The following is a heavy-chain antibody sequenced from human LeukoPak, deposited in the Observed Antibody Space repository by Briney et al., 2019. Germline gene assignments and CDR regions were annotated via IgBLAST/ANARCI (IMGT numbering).Heavy chain of an antibody. CDR1: GFTFSSYA. CDR2: ISGSGGST. CDR3: AKDSGQLDPYYYYYGMDV. Sequence: GGSLRLSCAASGFTFSSYAMSWVRQAPGKGLEWVSAISGSGGSTYYADSVKGRFTISRDNSKNTLYLQMNSLRAEDTAVYYCAKDSGQLDPYYYYYGMDVWGQGTTVTVSS. D-gene: IGHD6-13*01. J-gene: IGHJ6*02. V-gene: IGHV3-23*01.